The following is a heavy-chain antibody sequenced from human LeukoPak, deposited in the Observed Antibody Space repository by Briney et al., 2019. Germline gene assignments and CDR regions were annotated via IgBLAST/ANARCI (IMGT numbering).Heavy chain of an antibody. V-gene: IGHV3-30*04. CDR3: GRKASTTIVYYFDY. CDR1: GFTFSSYA. Sequence: PGRSLRLSCAASGFTFSSYAMHWVRQAPGKGLEGVAVISYDGSSQYYADSVKGRFTISRDNSKNTLYLQMKSLRGEDTAGDYCGRKASTTIVYYFDYWGQGTLVTVSS. D-gene: IGHD4/OR15-4a*01. CDR2: ISYDGSSQ. J-gene: IGHJ4*02.